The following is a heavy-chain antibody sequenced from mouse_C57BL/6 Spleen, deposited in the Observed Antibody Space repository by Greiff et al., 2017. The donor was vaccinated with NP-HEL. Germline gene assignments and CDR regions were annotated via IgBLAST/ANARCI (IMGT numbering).Heavy chain of an antibody. V-gene: IGHV5-4*03. CDR3: ARRAMDY. J-gene: IGHJ4*01. Sequence: EVNVVESGGGLVKPGGSLKLSCAASGFTFSSYAMSWVRQTPEKRLEWVATISDGGSYTYYPDNVKGRFTISRDNAKNNLYLQMSHLKSEDTAMYYCARRAMDYWGQGTSVTVSS. CDR2: ISDGGSYT. CDR1: GFTFSSYA.